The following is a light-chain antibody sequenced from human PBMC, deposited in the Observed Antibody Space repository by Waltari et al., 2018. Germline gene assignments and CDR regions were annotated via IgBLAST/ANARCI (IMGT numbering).Light chain of an antibody. CDR2: YHN. V-gene: IGLV3-21*01. CDR3: QVWDANTDPGV. J-gene: IGLJ1*01. CDR1: NNESKA. Sequence: SYVLTQPPSVSVAPGETARITGGGNNNESKAVHWYRQRPGQAPVVGISYHNYRAAGIPERFSGSNSGNTATLTISRVEAGDEADHYCQVWDANTDPGVFGTGTEVTVL.